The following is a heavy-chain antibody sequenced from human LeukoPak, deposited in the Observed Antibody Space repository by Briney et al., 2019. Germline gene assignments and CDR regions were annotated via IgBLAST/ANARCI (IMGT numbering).Heavy chain of an antibody. CDR1: GGSISSGGYY. D-gene: IGHD4-17*01. J-gene: IGHJ4*02. CDR3: ARESPRFRETYYFDY. V-gene: IGHV4-31*03. Sequence: PSETLSLTCTVSGGSISSGGYYWSWIRQHPGKGLEWIGYIYYSGSTYYNPSLKSRVTVSVDTSKNQFSLKLSSVTAADTAVYYCARESPRFRETYYFDYWGQGTLVTVSS. CDR2: IYYSGST.